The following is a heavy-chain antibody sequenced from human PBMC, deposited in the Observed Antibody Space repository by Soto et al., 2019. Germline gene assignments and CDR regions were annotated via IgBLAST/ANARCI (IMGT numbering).Heavy chain of an antibody. CDR3: ATRITVFGLLIPPFDP. D-gene: IGHD3-3*01. J-gene: IGHJ5*02. Sequence: QVHLQQWGAGLLKPSETLSLTCAVYGGSVNGYYWNWIRPPPGRGLEWIGEINHTGGTHYNPSLKSRVTRSVDTPKNRFSLRLSSVTAADTAIYYCATRITVFGLLIPPFDPWGQGTQVTVSS. CDR1: GGSVNGYY. CDR2: INHTGGT. V-gene: IGHV4-34*02.